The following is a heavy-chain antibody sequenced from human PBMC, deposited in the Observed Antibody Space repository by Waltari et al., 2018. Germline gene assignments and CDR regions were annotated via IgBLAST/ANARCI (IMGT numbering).Heavy chain of an antibody. D-gene: IGHD2-21*01. J-gene: IGHJ6*02. CDR1: GFTFSSFG. CDR3: AKPLDRASYYYTMDV. CDR2: MRFCGTNK. Sequence: QVQLVESGGGVVQPGGSLSLSCVASGFTFSSFGMPGVRQPPGKGLEWVSFMRFCGTNKYYADSVKGRFTISRDNSKNTLYLRMNSLRPEDTAVYYCAKPLDRASYYYTMDVWGLGTTVTVSS. V-gene: IGHV3-30*02.